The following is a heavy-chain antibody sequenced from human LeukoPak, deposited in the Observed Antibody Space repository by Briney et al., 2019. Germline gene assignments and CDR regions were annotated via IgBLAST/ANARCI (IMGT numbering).Heavy chain of an antibody. CDR2: ITTSDGNT. Sequence: GGSLRLSCAASRFTFSSYTMSWVRQAPGKGLEWVSTITTSDGNTYYADSVKGRFTVSRDNSKNTLFLQMNSLRAEDTAVYYCAKDGGLWVSAHWGDSWGRGTLVTVSS. D-gene: IGHD7-27*01. V-gene: IGHV3-23*01. CDR3: AKDGGLWVSAHWGDS. J-gene: IGHJ4*02. CDR1: RFTFSSYT.